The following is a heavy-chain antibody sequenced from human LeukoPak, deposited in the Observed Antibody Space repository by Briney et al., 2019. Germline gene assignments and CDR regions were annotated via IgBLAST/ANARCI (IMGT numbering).Heavy chain of an antibody. D-gene: IGHD3-3*01. CDR1: GGSISSYY. Sequence: PSETLSLTCTVSGGSISSYYWSWIRQPAGKGLEWIGRINTSGSTNYNPSLKSRVTMSVDTSKNQFSLKLSSVTAADTAVYYCARANTIFGVGYSGYYYMDVWGKGTTVTVSS. J-gene: IGHJ6*03. CDR2: INTSGST. CDR3: ARANTIFGVGYSGYYYMDV. V-gene: IGHV4-4*07.